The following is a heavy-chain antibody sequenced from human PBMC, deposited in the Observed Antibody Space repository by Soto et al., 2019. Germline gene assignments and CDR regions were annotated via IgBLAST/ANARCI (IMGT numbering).Heavy chain of an antibody. CDR2: ISAYNGNT. D-gene: IGHD4-17*01. CDR3: ARERGLAPNYGDYFRLECLAV. V-gene: IGHV1-18*04. J-gene: IGHJ6*02. Sequence: QVQLVQSGAEVKKPGASVKVSCKASGYTFTSYGISWVRQAPGQGLECMGGISAYNGNTNHAQKLQGRVIMTTDTSASTAHVELRGLRSGEAAVYSCARERGLAPNYGDYFRLECLAVWGQGTTMPVSS. CDR1: GYTFTSYG.